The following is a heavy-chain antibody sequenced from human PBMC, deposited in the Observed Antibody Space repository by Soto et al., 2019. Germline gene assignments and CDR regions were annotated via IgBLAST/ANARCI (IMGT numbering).Heavy chain of an antibody. CDR3: SRDAQKWLVASFDI. D-gene: IGHD6-19*01. J-gene: IGHJ3*02. V-gene: IGHV1-18*01. CDR2: ISPYNGNT. CDR1: GYTFVSYG. Sequence: QVQLVQSGAGVKEPGASVKVSCKASGYTFVSYGISWVRQAPGQGLEWMGWISPYNGNTNYAPKFQGRVTMTTDPSTSTVYMELRSLRSDDTAVYYCSRDAQKWLVASFDIWGQGTMVTVSS.